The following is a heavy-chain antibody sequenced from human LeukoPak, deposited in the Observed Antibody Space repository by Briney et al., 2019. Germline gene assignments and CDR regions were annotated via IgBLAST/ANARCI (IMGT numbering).Heavy chain of an antibody. CDR3: ARTSDYDSSGYYYG. V-gene: IGHV1-69*02. CDR1: VGTFSSYT. CDR2: IIPILGIA. D-gene: IGHD3-22*01. Sequence: SVKVSCKASVGTFSSYTISWVPHAPGQGLEWMGRIIPILGIANYAQKFQGRVTITADKSTSTAYMELSSLRSEDTVVYYCARTSDYDSSGYYYGWGQGTLVTVSS. J-gene: IGHJ4*02.